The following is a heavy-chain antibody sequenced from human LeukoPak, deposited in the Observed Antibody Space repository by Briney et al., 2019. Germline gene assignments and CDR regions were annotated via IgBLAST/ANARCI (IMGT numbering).Heavy chain of an antibody. D-gene: IGHD3-9*01. V-gene: IGHV3-30*03. Sequence: GGSLRLSCAASGFTFSSYGMHWVRQAPGKGLEWVAIISCDGNNKYYVDSVKGRFTISRDNSKNTLYLQMNSLRTEDTAVYYCARERSDWSFDYWGQGTLVTVSS. CDR1: GFTFSSYG. CDR3: ARERSDWSFDY. CDR2: ISCDGNNK. J-gene: IGHJ4*02.